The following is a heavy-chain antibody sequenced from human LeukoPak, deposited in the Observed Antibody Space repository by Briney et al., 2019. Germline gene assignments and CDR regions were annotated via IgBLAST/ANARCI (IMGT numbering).Heavy chain of an antibody. CDR3: ARSPYYDLNYYFDY. CDR2: ISSVSSYI. J-gene: IGHJ4*02. Sequence: GGSLRLSCAASGFTFGSNMMTWVRQAPGKGLEWVSSISSVSSYIYYADSVKGRFTISRDNAKHSLYLQMNSLRAEDTALYYCARSPYYDLNYYFDYWGQGTLVTVSS. CDR1: GFTFGSNM. D-gene: IGHD3-22*01. V-gene: IGHV3-21*01.